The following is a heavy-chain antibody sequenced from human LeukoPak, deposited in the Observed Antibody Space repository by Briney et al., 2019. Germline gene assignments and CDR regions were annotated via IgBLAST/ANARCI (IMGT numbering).Heavy chain of an antibody. CDR1: GFTFSSYA. V-gene: IGHV3-23*01. Sequence: GGSLRLSCAASGFTFSSYAMSWVRQAPGKGLEWVSAISGSGGSTYYADSVKGRFTISRDNSKNTLYLQMNSLRAEDTAVYYCAKQLRYFDRLFPSLEYYFDYWGQGTLVTVSS. D-gene: IGHD3-9*01. CDR2: ISGSGGST. J-gene: IGHJ4*02. CDR3: AKQLRYFDRLFPSLEYYFDY.